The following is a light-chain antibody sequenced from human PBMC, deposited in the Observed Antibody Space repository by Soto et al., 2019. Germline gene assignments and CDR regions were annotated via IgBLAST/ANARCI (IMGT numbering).Light chain of an antibody. CDR2: GAS. Sequence: EIVMTQSPATLSVSPGEGVTHSCRAGQSVRSNLAWYQQKPGQAPRLLIYGASTRATGIPARFSGSGSGTEFTLSISSLQSEDFAVYYCQQYYNWPRTFGQGTKVDIK. J-gene: IGKJ1*01. CDR1: QSVRSN. CDR3: QQYYNWPRT. V-gene: IGKV3-15*01.